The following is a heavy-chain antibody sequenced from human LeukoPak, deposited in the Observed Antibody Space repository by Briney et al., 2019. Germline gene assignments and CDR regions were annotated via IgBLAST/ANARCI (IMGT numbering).Heavy chain of an antibody. CDR1: GGSISNYY. CDR2: IYSSGGT. J-gene: IGHJ4*02. Sequence: SETLSLTCTVSGGSISNYYWDWIRQPPGKGLEWIGYIYSSGGTNSNPSLKSRVTISVDTSKNQFSLKLSSVTAADTAVYYCARLSGSGWYWLDYWGQGTLVTVSS. CDR3: ARLSGSGWYWLDY. D-gene: IGHD6-19*01. V-gene: IGHV4-4*09.